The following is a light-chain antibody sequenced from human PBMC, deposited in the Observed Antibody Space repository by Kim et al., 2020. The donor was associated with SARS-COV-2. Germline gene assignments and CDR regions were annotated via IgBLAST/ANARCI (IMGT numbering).Light chain of an antibody. CDR3: QSYDSSLSGSV. CDR2: GNN. CDR1: SSNIGAHYD. J-gene: IGLJ2*01. Sequence: RVTISCTGSSSNIGAHYDVHWYQQLPGTAPKLLIYGNNNRPSGVPDRFSGSRSGTSASLAITGLQAEDEADYYCQSYDSSLSGSVFGGGTKLTVL. V-gene: IGLV1-40*01.